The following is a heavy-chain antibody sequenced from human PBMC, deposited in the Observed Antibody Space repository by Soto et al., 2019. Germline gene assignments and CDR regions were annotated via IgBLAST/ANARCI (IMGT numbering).Heavy chain of an antibody. CDR3: ARQLHDFGSGYFYFDY. J-gene: IGHJ4*02. Sequence: GESLKISCKGSGYSFTSYWIGWVRQMPGKGLEWMGIIYPGDSDTRYSPSFQGQVTISADKSISTAYLQWSSLKASDTAMYYCARQLHDFGSGYFYFDYWGQVSLVTISS. D-gene: IGHD3-3*01. CDR2: IYPGDSDT. CDR1: GYSFTSYW. V-gene: IGHV5-51*01.